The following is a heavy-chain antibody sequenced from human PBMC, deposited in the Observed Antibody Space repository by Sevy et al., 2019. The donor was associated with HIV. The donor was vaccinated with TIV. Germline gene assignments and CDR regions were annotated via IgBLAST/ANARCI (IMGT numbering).Heavy chain of an antibody. Sequence: PSETLSLTCTVSGSSISSSSYYWGWIRQPPGKGLEWIGSIYYSGNTYYNPSLKSRVTISVDTSKNQFSLKLSSVTAADTAVYYCARHGPITMKWFDPWGQGTLVTVSS. CDR3: ARHGPITMKWFDP. CDR2: IYYSGNT. CDR1: GSSISSSSYY. D-gene: IGHD3-22*01. J-gene: IGHJ5*02. V-gene: IGHV4-39*01.